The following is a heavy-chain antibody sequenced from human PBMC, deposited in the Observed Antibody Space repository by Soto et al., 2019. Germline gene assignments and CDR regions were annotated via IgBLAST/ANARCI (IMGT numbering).Heavy chain of an antibody. CDR2: IYYSGST. Sequence: PSETLSLTCTVSGGSISSYYWSWIRQPPGKGLEWIGYIYYSGSTYYNPSLKSRVTISVDTSKNQFSLKLSSVTAADTAVYYCARVDVDTAMVLDYWGQGTLVTVS. CDR3: ARVDVDTAMVLDY. D-gene: IGHD5-18*01. V-gene: IGHV4-59*12. J-gene: IGHJ4*02. CDR1: GGSISSYY.